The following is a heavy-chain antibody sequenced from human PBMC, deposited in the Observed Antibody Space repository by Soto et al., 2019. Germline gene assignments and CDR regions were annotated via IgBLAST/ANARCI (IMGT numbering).Heavy chain of an antibody. CDR3: ARAVGDPLYYLDY. D-gene: IGHD6-19*01. J-gene: IGHJ4*02. CDR1: SDSISSYY. Sequence: QVQLQESGPGLVRPSETLSLTCTVSSDSISSYYWIWIRQSPGKGLEWIGYTDYSGNTNYNPSLKSRVTISGDTSKNQFSLRLSSVPAADTAVYYCARAVGDPLYYLDYWGQGTLVNVSS. V-gene: IGHV4-59*08. CDR2: TDYSGNT.